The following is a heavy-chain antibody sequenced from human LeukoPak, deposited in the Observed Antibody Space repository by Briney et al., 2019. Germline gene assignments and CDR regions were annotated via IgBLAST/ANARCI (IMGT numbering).Heavy chain of an antibody. J-gene: IGHJ5*02. Sequence: SETLSLTCAVYGGSFSGYYWSWICQPPGKGLEWIGEINHSGSTNYNPSLKSRVTISVDTSKNQFSLKLSSVTAADTAVYYCARVPRSSSRWFDPWGQGTLVTVSS. D-gene: IGHD6-6*01. V-gene: IGHV4-34*01. CDR1: GGSFSGYY. CDR2: INHSGST. CDR3: ARVPRSSSRWFDP.